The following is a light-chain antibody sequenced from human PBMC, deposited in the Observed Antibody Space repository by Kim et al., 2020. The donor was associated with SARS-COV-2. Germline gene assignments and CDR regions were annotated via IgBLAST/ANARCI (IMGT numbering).Light chain of an antibody. V-gene: IGKV1-39*01. Sequence: GDRVTITCRASQNIDNFLNWYQQRPGKAPNLLIYAASSLQSGVPSRFSGSGSGTDFTLTIGSLQPEDFATYYCQQSYSTPRTFGQGTKVDIK. J-gene: IGKJ1*01. CDR3: QQSYSTPRT. CDR2: AAS. CDR1: QNIDNF.